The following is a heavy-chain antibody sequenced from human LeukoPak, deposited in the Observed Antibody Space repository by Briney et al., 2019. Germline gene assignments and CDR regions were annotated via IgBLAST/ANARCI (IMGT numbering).Heavy chain of an antibody. J-gene: IGHJ4*02. CDR2: ISYDGSNK. CDR3: AKTGIN. Sequence: GGSLRLSCAASGFTFSSYGMHWVRQAPGKGLEWVAVISYDGSNKGYADSVKGRFTLSRDNSKNTLYLQMNSLRAEDTAVYYCAKTGINWGQGALVTVSS. D-gene: IGHD2-15*01. CDR1: GFTFSSYG. V-gene: IGHV3-30*18.